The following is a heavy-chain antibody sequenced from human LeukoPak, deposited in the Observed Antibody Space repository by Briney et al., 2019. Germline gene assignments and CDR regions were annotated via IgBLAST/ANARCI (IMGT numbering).Heavy chain of an antibody. J-gene: IGHJ4*02. CDR3: ARTNYGSDY. CDR2: ISYDGSNK. D-gene: IGHD3-10*01. Sequence: GGSLRLSCAASGFTFSSYAMHWVRQAPGKGLEWVAVISYDGSNKYYADSVKGRFTISRDNSKNTLYLQMNSLRAEDTAVYYCARTNYGSDYWGQGTLVTVSS. CDR1: GFTFSSYA. V-gene: IGHV3-30-3*01.